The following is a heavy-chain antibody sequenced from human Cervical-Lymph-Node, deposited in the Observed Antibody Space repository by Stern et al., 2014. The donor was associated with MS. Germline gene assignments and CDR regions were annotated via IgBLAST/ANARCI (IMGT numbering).Heavy chain of an antibody. V-gene: IGHV5-51*03. CDR1: GYRFINNW. D-gene: IGHD2-21*01. J-gene: IGHJ4*02. CDR3: ARWSVACDS. CDR2: IYPGDSDV. Sequence: EVQLVQSGAEVRKPGDSLKISCKTSGYRFINNWIAWVRQAPGKGLEWIGIIYPGDSDVGYSPSFQGHVTLSVDKSINTAYLQWGSLKASDTAIYYCARWSVACDSWGQGALVTVSS.